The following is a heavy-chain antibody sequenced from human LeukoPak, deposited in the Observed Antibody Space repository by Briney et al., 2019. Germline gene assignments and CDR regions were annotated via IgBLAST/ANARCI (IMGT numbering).Heavy chain of an antibody. CDR3: ARGCTSSSCYDY. V-gene: IGHV3-7*01. Sequence: GGSLRLSCAASGFTFTSYNMNWVRQAPGKGLEWVANRNEDGNKKYYVDSVKGRFTISRDNSKNSLYLQMNSLRVEDTAVYYCARGCTSSSCYDYWGQGTLVTVSS. CDR2: RNEDGNKK. D-gene: IGHD2-2*01. J-gene: IGHJ4*02. CDR1: GFTFTSYN.